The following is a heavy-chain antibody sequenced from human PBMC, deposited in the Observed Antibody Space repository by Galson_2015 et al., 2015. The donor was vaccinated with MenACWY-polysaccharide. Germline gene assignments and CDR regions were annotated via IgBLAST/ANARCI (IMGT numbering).Heavy chain of an antibody. J-gene: IGHJ3*02. V-gene: IGHV4-61*01. D-gene: IGHD2-2*02. CDR2: IYYSGST. CDR3: ARSDIVVVPAAVRPHDAFDI. Sequence: ETLSLTCTVSGGSVSSGSYYWSWIRQPPGKGLEWIGYIYYSGSTNYNPSLKSRVTISVDTSKNQFSLKLSSVTAADTAVYYCARSDIVVVPAAVRPHDAFDIWGQGTMVTVSS. CDR1: GGSVSSGSYY.